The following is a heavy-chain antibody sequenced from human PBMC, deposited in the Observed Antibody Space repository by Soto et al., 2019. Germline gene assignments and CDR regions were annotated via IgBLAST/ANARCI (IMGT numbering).Heavy chain of an antibody. CDR3: ARGGNCSGGSCKPHDAFDI. CDR1: GGSISSGGYS. Sequence: QLQLQESGSGLVKPSQTLSLTCAVSGGSISSGGYSWSWIRQPPGKGLEWIGYIYHSGSTYYNPSLKSRVTISVDRSKNQFSLKLSSVTAADTAVYYCARGGNCSGGSCKPHDAFDIWGQGTMVTVSS. J-gene: IGHJ3*02. D-gene: IGHD2-15*01. V-gene: IGHV4-30-2*01. CDR2: IYHSGST.